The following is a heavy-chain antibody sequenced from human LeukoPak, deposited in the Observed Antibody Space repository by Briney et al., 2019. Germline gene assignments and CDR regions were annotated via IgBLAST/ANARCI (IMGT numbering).Heavy chain of an antibody. CDR1: GYTFTSYG. V-gene: IGHV1-18*01. D-gene: IGHD4-23*01. CDR3: ARGMDGGNPLGAFDI. J-gene: IGHJ3*02. CDR2: ISAYNGNT. Sequence: AASVSVSCRASGYTFTSYGMSWVRQARGQGREGRGGISAYNGNTNYAQKLQGRVTMTTDTSTTTAYMELRSLRSDDTAVYYCARGMDGGNPLGAFDIWGQGTMVTVSS.